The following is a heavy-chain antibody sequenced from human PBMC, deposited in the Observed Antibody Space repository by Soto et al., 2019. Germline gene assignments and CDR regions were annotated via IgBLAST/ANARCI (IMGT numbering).Heavy chain of an antibody. J-gene: IGHJ4*02. Sequence: EVQLLESGGGLVQPGGSLRLSCAASGFTFSNYAMSWVRQAPGKGLEWVSSISKSGGGTYYADSVKGRFTISRDNSKNPLYLQMNSLKAEDTAVYSCAKTSSLFDYWGQGTLVTVSS. D-gene: IGHD6-13*01. V-gene: IGHV3-23*01. CDR3: AKTSSLFDY. CDR2: ISKSGGGT. CDR1: GFTFSNYA.